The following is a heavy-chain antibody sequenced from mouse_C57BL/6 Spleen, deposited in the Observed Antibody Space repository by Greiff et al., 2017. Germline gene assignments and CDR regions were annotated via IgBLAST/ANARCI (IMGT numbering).Heavy chain of an antibody. D-gene: IGHD2-1*01. CDR1: GYTFTSYW. J-gene: IGHJ4*01. CDR2: IYPGSGST. Sequence: QVQLPQPGAELVKPGASVKMSCTASGYTFTSYWITWVKQRPGQGLEWIGAIYPGSGSTNYNEKFKSRATLTVDTSSSTAYMQLSSLTSEDSAVYYCARPYGNHEAMDYWGQGTSVTVSS. CDR3: ARPYGNHEAMDY. V-gene: IGHV1-55*01.